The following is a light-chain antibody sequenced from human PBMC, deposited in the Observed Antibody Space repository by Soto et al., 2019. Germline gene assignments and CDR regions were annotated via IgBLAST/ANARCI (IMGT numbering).Light chain of an antibody. V-gene: IGLV2-14*03. Sequence: QSALTQPASVSGSPGQSIAISCSGTSGDVGNYNFVSWYQNYPGKAPKLIIYDVSNRPSGVSTRFSGSKSGNTASLTITGLQAEDEADYYCSSFTIRATPYVFGTGTKLTVL. CDR2: DVS. CDR3: SSFTIRATPYV. CDR1: SGDVGNYNF. J-gene: IGLJ1*01.